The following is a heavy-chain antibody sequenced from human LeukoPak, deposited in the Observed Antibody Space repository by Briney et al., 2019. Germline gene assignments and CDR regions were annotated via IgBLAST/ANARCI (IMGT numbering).Heavy chain of an antibody. CDR2: IGDTDAMT. V-gene: IGHV3-23*01. CDR3: AKDQAPTVGATDC. J-gene: IGHJ4*02. D-gene: IGHD1-26*01. CDR1: GFSFGLNA. Sequence: PGGSLILSCAASGFSFGLNALTWVRQSPGKGLEWVSTIGDTDAMTHYTDSVKGRFTISRDNSKSTLYLHMNSLRADDTAVYYCAKDQAPTVGATDCWGQGNLVTVAS.